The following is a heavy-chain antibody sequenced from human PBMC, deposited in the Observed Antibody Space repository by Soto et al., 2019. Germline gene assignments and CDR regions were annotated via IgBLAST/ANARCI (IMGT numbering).Heavy chain of an antibody. V-gene: IGHV1-69*13. CDR1: GCSFRTYA. CDR2: IIPMLAAP. J-gene: IGHJ2*01. CDR3: ASVVPPSPAGLWFSDL. Sequence: SVRVSCKASGCSFRTYAINWVRQAPGQGLEWMGGIIPMLAAPTYAQKFQGRLTITADESTTTVYMELSSLTSEDTAVYYCASVVPPSPAGLWFSDLSG.